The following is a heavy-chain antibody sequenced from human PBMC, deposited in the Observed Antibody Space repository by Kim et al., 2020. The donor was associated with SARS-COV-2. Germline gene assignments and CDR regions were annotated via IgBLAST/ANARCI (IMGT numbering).Heavy chain of an antibody. Sequence: GGSLRLSCAASGFTFSSYGMHWVRQAPGKGLEWVAVIWYDGSNKYYADSVKGRFTISRDNSKNTLHLQMNSLRAEDTAVYYCARDRGVVIFPVFDYWGQGTLVTVSS. CDR2: IWYDGSNK. D-gene: IGHD3-3*01. CDR3: ARDRGVVIFPVFDY. CDR1: GFTFSSYG. J-gene: IGHJ4*01. V-gene: IGHV3-33*01.